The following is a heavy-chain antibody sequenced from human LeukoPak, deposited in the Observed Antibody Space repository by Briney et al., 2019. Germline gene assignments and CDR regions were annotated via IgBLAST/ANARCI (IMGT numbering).Heavy chain of an antibody. Sequence: SSVTVSCKASGCTFSRQGLSWVRQAPGQGLAWMGGIIPIFGTTNYAQKFQGRVTITTDDSTSTGYMELSSLRSEDTAVYYCARRWPHSSGYYLFDYWGQGTLVTVSS. CDR1: GCTFSRQG. CDR2: IIPIFGTT. V-gene: IGHV1-69*05. D-gene: IGHD3-22*01. CDR3: ARRWPHSSGYYLFDY. J-gene: IGHJ4*02.